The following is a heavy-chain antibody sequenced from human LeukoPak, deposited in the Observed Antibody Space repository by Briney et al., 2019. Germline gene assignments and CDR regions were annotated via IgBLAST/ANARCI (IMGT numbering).Heavy chain of an antibody. V-gene: IGHV1-69*13. D-gene: IGHD2-21*02. CDR2: IIPIFGTA. J-gene: IGHJ4*02. Sequence: GASVKVSCKASGGTFSSYAISWERQAPGQGLEWMGGIIPIFGTANYAQKFQGRVTITADESTSTAYMELSSLRSEDTAVYYCARVLAYCGGDCFRSFDYWGQGTLVTVSS. CDR1: GGTFSSYA. CDR3: ARVLAYCGGDCFRSFDY.